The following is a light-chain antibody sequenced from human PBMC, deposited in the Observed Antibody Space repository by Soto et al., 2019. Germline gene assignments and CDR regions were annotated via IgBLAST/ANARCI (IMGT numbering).Light chain of an antibody. J-gene: IGKJ5*01. CDR1: QTVSRN. CDR3: QQYNKWPS. V-gene: IGKV3-15*01. Sequence: VLTQSQGTVSFSPLERPTISCRASQTVSRNLAWYQQRPGQAPRLLIYDISNRAAGVPARFSGSGSETEFTLTIRSLQSEDFAVYFCQQYNKWPSFGQGTRLEIK. CDR2: DIS.